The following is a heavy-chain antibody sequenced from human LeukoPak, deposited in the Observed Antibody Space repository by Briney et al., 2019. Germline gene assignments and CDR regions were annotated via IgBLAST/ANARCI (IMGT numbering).Heavy chain of an antibody. CDR3: ARVPTYYYYYMDV. Sequence: PGGSLRLSCASSGFTFSSYAMHWVRQAPGKGLEYVSAISSNGGSTYYANSVKGRFTISRDNSKNTLYLQMGSLRAEDMAVYYCARVPTYYYYYMDVWGKGTTVTVSS. J-gene: IGHJ6*03. CDR1: GFTFSSYA. CDR2: ISSNGGST. V-gene: IGHV3-64*01.